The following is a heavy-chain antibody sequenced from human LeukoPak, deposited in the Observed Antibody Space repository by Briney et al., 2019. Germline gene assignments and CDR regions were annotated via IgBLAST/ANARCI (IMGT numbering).Heavy chain of an antibody. V-gene: IGHV1-2*02. Sequence: GASVKVSCKASGYTFTGYYMHWVRQAPGQGLEWMGWINPNSGGTNYAQKFQGRVTMTRDTSISTAYMELSRLRSDDTAVYYCARGYYDSSGSPYHYYYMDVSGKGTTVTVSS. CDR1: GYTFTGYY. CDR2: INPNSGGT. D-gene: IGHD3-22*01. J-gene: IGHJ6*03. CDR3: ARGYYDSSGSPYHYYYMDV.